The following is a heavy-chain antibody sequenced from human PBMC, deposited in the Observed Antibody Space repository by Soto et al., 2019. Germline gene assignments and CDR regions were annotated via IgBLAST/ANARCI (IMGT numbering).Heavy chain of an antibody. D-gene: IGHD3-9*01. CDR1: GDSINSDNYY. CDR3: ARLEGLATISYYFDY. Sequence: QLQLQESGPGLVKPSETLSLTCSVSGDSINSDNYYWGWIRQPPGKGLEWIGSIYYRGNTYYNPSLNTPVTISLDKSKSQFSLKLNSVTAADSAVFFCARLEGLATISYYFDYWGQGTLVTVSS. CDR2: IYYRGNT. J-gene: IGHJ4*02. V-gene: IGHV4-39*01.